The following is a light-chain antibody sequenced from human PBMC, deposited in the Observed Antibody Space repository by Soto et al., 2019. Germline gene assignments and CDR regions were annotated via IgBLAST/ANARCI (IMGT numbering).Light chain of an antibody. V-gene: IGLV2-23*03. CDR2: EGN. CDR3: WSYAGRRTFEV. J-gene: IGLJ2*01. Sequence: QSALTQPASVSGSPGQSIIISCTGSSSDVGSYNLVSWYQQYPGKAPKLMIFEGNKRPSGVSNRFSASKSGNTASLTISGLQAEDEADYYCWSYAGRRTFEVFGGGTKLTVL. CDR1: SSDVGSYNL.